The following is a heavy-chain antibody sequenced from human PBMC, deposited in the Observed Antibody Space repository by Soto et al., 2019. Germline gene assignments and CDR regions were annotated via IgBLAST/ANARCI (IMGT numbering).Heavy chain of an antibody. D-gene: IGHD6-6*01. Sequence: GGSLRLSCAASGFTFSSYAMTWVRQAPGKGLEWVSAISGSGGTTYHADSVKGRFTISRDNSKNTLYLQMNSLRAEDAAVYYCAKPPYSSSSYYYYGMDVWGQGTTVTVSS. V-gene: IGHV3-23*01. J-gene: IGHJ6*02. CDR2: ISGSGGTT. CDR3: AKPPYSSSSYYYYGMDV. CDR1: GFTFSSYA.